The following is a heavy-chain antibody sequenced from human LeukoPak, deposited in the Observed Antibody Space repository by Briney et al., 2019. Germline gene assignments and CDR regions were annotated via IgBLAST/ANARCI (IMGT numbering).Heavy chain of an antibody. Sequence: PGGSLRLSCAASGFTFSSYWMSWVRQAPGKGLEWVANIKQDGSEKYYVDSVKGRFTISRDNAKNSLYLQMNSLRAEDTAVYYCARWERHYYDSSGSTPDAFDIWGQGTMVTVSS. CDR1: GFTFSSYW. V-gene: IGHV3-7*01. CDR2: IKQDGSEK. D-gene: IGHD3-22*01. J-gene: IGHJ3*02. CDR3: ARWERHYYDSSGSTPDAFDI.